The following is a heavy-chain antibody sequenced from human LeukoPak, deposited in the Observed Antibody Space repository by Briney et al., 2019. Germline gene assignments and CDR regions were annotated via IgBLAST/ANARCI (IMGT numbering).Heavy chain of an antibody. J-gene: IGHJ6*03. CDR2: INWNGGST. V-gene: IGHV3-20*01. D-gene: IGHD6-19*01. CDR1: GFTFDDYG. Sequence: PGGSLRLSCAASGFTFDDYGMSWVRQAPGKGLEWVSGINWNGGSTGYADSVKGRFTISRDNAKNSLYLQMNSLRAEDTALYHCARAGRSIAVAAGCSPCYYYYMDVWGKGTTVTISS. CDR3: ARAGRSIAVAAGCSPCYYYYMDV.